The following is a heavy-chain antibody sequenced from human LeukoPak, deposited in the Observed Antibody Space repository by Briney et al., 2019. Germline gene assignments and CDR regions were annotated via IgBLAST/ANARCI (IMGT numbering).Heavy chain of an antibody. CDR2: ISGSGGST. Sequence: GGSLRLSCAASGFTFSIYAMSWVRQAPGKGLEWVSAISGSGGSTYYTDSVKGRFTISRDNSKSTLYLQMNSLRAEDTAVYYCATSGTVVTSHFDYWGQGTLVTVSS. CDR1: GFTFSIYA. J-gene: IGHJ4*02. D-gene: IGHD4-23*01. V-gene: IGHV3-23*01. CDR3: ATSGTVVTSHFDY.